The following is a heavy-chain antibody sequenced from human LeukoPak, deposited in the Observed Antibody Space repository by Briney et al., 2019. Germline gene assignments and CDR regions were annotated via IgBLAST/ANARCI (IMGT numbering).Heavy chain of an antibody. CDR1: GGTFSSYA. D-gene: IGHD3-3*02. CDR3: ARLARDNWFDP. Sequence: ASVKVSCKASGGTFSSYAISWVRQAPGQGLEWMGWISAYNGNTNYAQKLQGRVTMTTDTSTSTAYMELRSLRSDDTAVYYCARLARDNWFDPWGQGTLVTVSS. V-gene: IGHV1-18*01. CDR2: ISAYNGNT. J-gene: IGHJ5*02.